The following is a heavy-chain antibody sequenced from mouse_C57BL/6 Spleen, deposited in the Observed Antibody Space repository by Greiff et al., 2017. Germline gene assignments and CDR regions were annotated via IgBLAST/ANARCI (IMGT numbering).Heavy chain of an antibody. J-gene: IGHJ3*01. CDR2: IDPEDGDT. Sequence: EVQLQQSGAELVRPGASVKLSCTASGFNIKDYYMHWVKQRPEQGLEWIGRIDPEDGDTEYAQKFQGKATRTADTSSNTAYLQLSSLTSEDTAVYYCTSYSYYRNAYWGQGTLVTVSA. CDR1: GFNIKDYY. CDR3: TSYSYYRNAY. V-gene: IGHV14-1*01. D-gene: IGHD2-12*01.